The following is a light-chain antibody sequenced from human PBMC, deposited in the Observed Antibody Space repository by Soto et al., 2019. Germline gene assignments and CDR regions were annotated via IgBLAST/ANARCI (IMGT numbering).Light chain of an antibody. Sequence: EIVMTQSPVTLSVSPGERATLSCRASQSVSTNLAWYQRKPGQAPRVLIYGASTRATNIPARFSGSGSGTDFTLTISSLQSEDFALYYCQHYNNWPTFGQGTKVDIK. CDR2: GAS. CDR1: QSVSTN. V-gene: IGKV3-15*01. J-gene: IGKJ1*01. CDR3: QHYNNWPT.